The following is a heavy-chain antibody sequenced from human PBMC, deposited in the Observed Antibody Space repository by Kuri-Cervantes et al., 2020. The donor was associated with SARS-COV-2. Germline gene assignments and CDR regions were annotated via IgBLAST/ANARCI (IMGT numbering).Heavy chain of an antibody. CDR2: IRYDGSNK. CDR3: AKDRTWELLDGDAFDI. Sequence: GGSLRLSCAASGFTFSSYGMHWVRQAPGKGLEWVAFIRYDGSNKYYADSVKGRFTISRDNSKNTLYLQMNSLRAEDTAVYYCAKDRTWELLDGDAFDIWGQGTMVTV. J-gene: IGHJ3*02. CDR1: GFTFSSYG. D-gene: IGHD1-26*01. V-gene: IGHV3-30*02.